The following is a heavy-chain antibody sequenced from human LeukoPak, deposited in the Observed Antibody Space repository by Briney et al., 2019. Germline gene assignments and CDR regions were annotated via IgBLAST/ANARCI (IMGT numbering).Heavy chain of an antibody. CDR2: INFSGYT. CDR3: ARVGSTPAKFDH. Sequence: SETLSLTCAVSGVSFGRYSWTWIRQSPGKGLECIGEINFSGYTKYNPSLKSRVAMSVDTSKNQFSLKLASVTAADTAIYFCARVGSTPAKFDHWGQGTLVTVSS. V-gene: IGHV4-34*01. J-gene: IGHJ4*02. CDR1: GVSFGRYS. D-gene: IGHD2-2*01.